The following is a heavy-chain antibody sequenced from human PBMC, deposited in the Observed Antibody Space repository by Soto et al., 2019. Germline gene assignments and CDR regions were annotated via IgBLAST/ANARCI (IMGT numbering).Heavy chain of an antibody. V-gene: IGHV3-53*01. J-gene: IGHJ6*02. CDR2: LYADGAT. CDR3: ARAALSSDILTRSPRGHGLDA. Sequence: GSLRLSCAVTGFSGSYNSLTWVRQAPGKGLEWGSVLYADGATAYADSVRGRLSICRDTSKKTLSLQMNSLRIEDTAVYYCARAALSSDILTRSPRGHGLDAWGQGTTVTVSS. CDR1: GFSGSYNS. D-gene: IGHD3-9*01.